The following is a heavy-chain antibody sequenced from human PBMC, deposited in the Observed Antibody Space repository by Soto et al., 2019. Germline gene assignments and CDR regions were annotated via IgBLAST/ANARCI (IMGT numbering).Heavy chain of an antibody. V-gene: IGHV4-59*01. CDR2: IYYGGSI. D-gene: IGHD3-22*01. CDR3: TGAYYDVSGYSLDP. J-gene: IGHJ5*02. CDR1: GGSISSGY. Sequence: SETLSLTCSVSGGSISSGYWTWIRQPPGKGLEWIGYIYYGGSINYNPSLKSRVIISVDTAKNQFSLRLSSASAADTAVYYCTGAYYDVSGYSLDPWGQGTSVTVSS.